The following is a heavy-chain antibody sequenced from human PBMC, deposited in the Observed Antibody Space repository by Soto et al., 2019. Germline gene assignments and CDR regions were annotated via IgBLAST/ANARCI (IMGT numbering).Heavy chain of an antibody. Sequence: PSETLSLTCTVSGGSISSSSYYWGWIRQPPGKGLEWIGQIYHTGTTSYNPSLKNRVTISLDKSNNQFSLRLTSMTAADAAVYYCATLPPRIVVVMTDLPTWGQGTLVTVSS. CDR3: ATLPPRIVVVMTDLPT. J-gene: IGHJ5*02. CDR2: IYHTGTT. CDR1: GGSISSSSYY. D-gene: IGHD2-15*01. V-gene: IGHV4-61*05.